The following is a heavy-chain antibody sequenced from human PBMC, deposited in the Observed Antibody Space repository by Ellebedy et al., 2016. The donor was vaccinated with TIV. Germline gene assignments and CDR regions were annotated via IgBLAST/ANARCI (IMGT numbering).Heavy chain of an antibody. V-gene: IGHV3-21*01. CDR2: ISGSSSYI. J-gene: IGHJ2*01. CDR1: GFTFSSYT. CDR3: AKKVPAPTTVPPNWYFDL. Sequence: GESLKISCAASGFTFSSYTINWVRQAPGKGLEWVSSISGSSSYIYYADSVKGRFTISRDNAKNSMYLQMNSLSAEDTAVYYCAKKVPAPTTVPPNWYFDLWGRGTLVTVSS. D-gene: IGHD4-17*01.